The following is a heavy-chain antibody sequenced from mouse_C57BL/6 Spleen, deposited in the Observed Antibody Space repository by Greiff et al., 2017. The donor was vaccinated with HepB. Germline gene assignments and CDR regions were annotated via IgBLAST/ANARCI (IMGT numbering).Heavy chain of an antibody. CDR2: IDTSDSYS. CDR1: GYTFTSYW. V-gene: IGHV1-69*01. Sequence: QVQLQQPGAELVMPGASVKLSCKASGYTFTSYWMHWVKQRPGQGLEWIGEIDTSDSYSNYNQKFKGESTLTVDNSSSTAYMQLSSLTSEDSAVYYCARGTGTSPAWFAYWGQGTLVTVSA. D-gene: IGHD4-1*01. J-gene: IGHJ3*01. CDR3: ARGTGTSPAWFAY.